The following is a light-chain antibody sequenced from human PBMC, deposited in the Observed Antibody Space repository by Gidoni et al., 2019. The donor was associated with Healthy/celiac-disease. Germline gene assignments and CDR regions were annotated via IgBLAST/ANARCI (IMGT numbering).Light chain of an antibody. J-gene: IGKJ4*01. CDR2: AAS. CDR3: QQANRFLLT. V-gene: IGKV1-12*01. Sequence: IPMPPSPSSVSASVGDRVTITSRASQGLSSWLAWYQQKRGKDPKLLIYAASSLQSGVPSRCSGSGSGTDVTLTISRLQPEDWANYYSQQANRFLLTFGGGTKVEIK. CDR1: QGLSSW.